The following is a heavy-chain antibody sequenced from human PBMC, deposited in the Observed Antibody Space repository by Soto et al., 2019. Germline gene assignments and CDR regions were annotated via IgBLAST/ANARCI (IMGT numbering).Heavy chain of an antibody. CDR1: GFTLSNFA. V-gene: IGHV3-23*01. CDR3: AKEGSPLLNYYGSGSHFDY. J-gene: IGHJ4*02. Sequence: GGSLRLSCAASGFTLSNFAMSWVRQAPGKGLEWVSTISGNGDSTYHANAVRGRFTISRDNSKNTLFLQMNSLRAEDTAVYYCAKEGSPLLNYYGSGSHFDYWGQGTLVTVSS. CDR2: ISGNGDST. D-gene: IGHD3-10*01.